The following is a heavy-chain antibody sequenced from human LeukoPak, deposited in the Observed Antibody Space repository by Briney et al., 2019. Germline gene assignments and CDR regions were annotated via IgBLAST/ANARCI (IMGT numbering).Heavy chain of an antibody. CDR2: IVVGSGNT. Sequence: SVKVSCKASEFTFTSSAVQWVRQARGQRLEWIGWIVVGSGNTNYAQKFQERVTIARDMSTSTAYMELSSLRSEDTAVYYCAAEVDYYDSSGYKSIFDYWGQGTLVTVSS. V-gene: IGHV1-58*01. CDR1: EFTFTSSA. CDR3: AAEVDYYDSSGYKSIFDY. J-gene: IGHJ4*02. D-gene: IGHD3-22*01.